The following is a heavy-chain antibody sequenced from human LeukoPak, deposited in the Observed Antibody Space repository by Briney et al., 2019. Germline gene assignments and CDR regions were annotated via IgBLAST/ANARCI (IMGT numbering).Heavy chain of an antibody. Sequence: SSETLSLTCAVYGGSFSGYYWSWIRQPPVKGLEWIGEINHSGSTNYNPSLKSRVTISVDTSKNQSSLKLSSVTAADTAVYYCARVRSYYDSSGYSHWGQGTLVTVSS. CDR3: ARVRSYYDSSGYSH. CDR1: GGSFSGYY. V-gene: IGHV4-34*01. CDR2: INHSGST. D-gene: IGHD3-22*01. J-gene: IGHJ4*02.